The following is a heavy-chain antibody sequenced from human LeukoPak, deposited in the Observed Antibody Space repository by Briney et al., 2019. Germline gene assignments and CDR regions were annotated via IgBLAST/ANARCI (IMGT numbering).Heavy chain of an antibody. CDR2: IYYSGST. CDR3: ARGGSRQWLAGDAFDI. Sequence: SETLSLTCTVSGGSISSYYWSWIRQPPGKGLEWIGYIYYSGSTNYNPSLKSRVTISVDTSKNQFSLKLSPVTAADTAVYYCARGGSRQWLAGDAFDIWGQGTMVTVSS. D-gene: IGHD6-19*01. J-gene: IGHJ3*02. V-gene: IGHV4-59*01. CDR1: GGSISSYY.